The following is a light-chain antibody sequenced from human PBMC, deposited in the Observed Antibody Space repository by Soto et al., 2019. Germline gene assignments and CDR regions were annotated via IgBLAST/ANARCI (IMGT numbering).Light chain of an antibody. CDR3: QQSDSTPYT. CDR1: QTISTY. Sequence: DIQMTQSPSSLSASVGDRVTITCRASQTISTYLNWYQQKPGKAPRLLIYDASSLLSGVPSRFSGSGSGTDFTLTIASLQPEDFSTYYCQQSDSTPYTFGQGTKVEN. J-gene: IGKJ2*01. V-gene: IGKV1-39*01. CDR2: DAS.